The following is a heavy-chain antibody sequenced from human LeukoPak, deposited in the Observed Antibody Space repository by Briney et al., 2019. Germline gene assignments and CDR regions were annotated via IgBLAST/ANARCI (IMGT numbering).Heavy chain of an antibody. J-gene: IGHJ4*02. D-gene: IGHD4-17*01. Sequence: ASVKVSCKASGYTFTGYYMHWVRQAPGQGLEWVGWINPNSGGTNYAQTFQGRVTMTRDTSISTAYMELSRLRSDDTAVYYCARDPHRGSTDPAFDYWGQGTLVTVSS. CDR2: INPNSGGT. CDR3: ARDPHRGSTDPAFDY. V-gene: IGHV1-2*02. CDR1: GYTFTGYY.